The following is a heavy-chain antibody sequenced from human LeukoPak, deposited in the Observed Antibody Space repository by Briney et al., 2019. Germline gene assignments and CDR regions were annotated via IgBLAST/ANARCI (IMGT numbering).Heavy chain of an antibody. D-gene: IGHD3-22*01. CDR3: ARGRIAKIVVVHSFHYGMDV. V-gene: IGHV4-34*01. Sequence: PSETLSLTCDVFGGSFTDYFWTWIRQSPGKGLESIGEINDYTANTNYNPSLNSRVSISLEKSKNQSSLELRSVTAADTAVYYCARGRIAKIVVVHSFHYGMDVWGQGTTVTVSS. CDR1: GGSFTDYF. J-gene: IGHJ6*02. CDR2: INDYTANT.